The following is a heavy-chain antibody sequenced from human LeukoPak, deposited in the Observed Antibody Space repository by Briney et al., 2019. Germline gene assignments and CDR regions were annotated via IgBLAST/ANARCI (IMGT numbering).Heavy chain of an antibody. D-gene: IGHD2-8*01. J-gene: IGHJ5*02. CDR3: ARENYCTNGVCWAFDP. CDR2: IYYTGST. Sequence: PSETLSLTCTVSGGSISSSDYYWSWIRQPPGKGLEWLGNIYYTGSTSYNPSLKSRVTFSVDTFKNQFSLHLSSVTAADTAVYYCARENYCTNGVCWAFDPWGQGTLVTVSS. CDR1: GGSISSSDYY. V-gene: IGHV4-39*07.